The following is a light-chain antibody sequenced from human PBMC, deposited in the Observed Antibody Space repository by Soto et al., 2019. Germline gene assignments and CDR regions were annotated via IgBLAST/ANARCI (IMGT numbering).Light chain of an antibody. CDR3: AAWDDSLSGWV. CDR2: RNN. V-gene: IGLV1-47*01. J-gene: IGLJ3*02. CDR1: SSNIGSNY. Sequence: QSVLTQPPSASGTPGQRVTISCSGSSSNIGSNYVYWYQQLPGTSPKLLIYRNNQRPSGVPDRFSGSKSGTSASLAISGLRSEDEGDYYCAAWDDSLSGWVFGGGTQVTVL.